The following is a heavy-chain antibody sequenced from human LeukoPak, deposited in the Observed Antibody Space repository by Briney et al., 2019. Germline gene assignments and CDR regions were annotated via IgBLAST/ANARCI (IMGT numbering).Heavy chain of an antibody. J-gene: IGHJ4*02. D-gene: IGHD2-2*01. Sequence: GGSLRLSCAASGFTFINYAMDWVRQTPGKGLEWVSSIRANGRDVHYADSVKGRFTISRDNAKNSLYLQMDSLRAEDTAVYYCAKDGGDSSRITFDYWGQGTLVTVSS. CDR2: IRANGRDV. V-gene: IGHV3-21*01. CDR3: AKDGGDSSRITFDY. CDR1: GFTFINYA.